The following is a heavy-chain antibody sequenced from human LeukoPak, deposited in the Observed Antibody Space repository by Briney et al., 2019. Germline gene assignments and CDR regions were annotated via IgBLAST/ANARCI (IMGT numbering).Heavy chain of an antibody. Sequence: QPGGSLRLSRAASGFTVSSNYMSWVRQAPGKGLEWVSIIYSGGNTYYADSVKGRFTISRDNSKNTLYLQMNSLRAEDTAVYYCARRSTVSYVFDYWGQGTLVTVSS. CDR1: GFTVSSNY. CDR3: ARRSTVSYVFDY. D-gene: IGHD4-11*01. CDR2: IYSGGNT. V-gene: IGHV3-53*01. J-gene: IGHJ4*02.